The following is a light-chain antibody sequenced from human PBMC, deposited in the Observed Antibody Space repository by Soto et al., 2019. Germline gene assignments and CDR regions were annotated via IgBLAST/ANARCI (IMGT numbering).Light chain of an antibody. Sequence: QSVLTQPPSASGTPGQRVIISCSGRSSNIGSNYVYWFQHLPGTAPKLLIYANDQRPSGVPDRFSGSKSGTSASLAISGLRSEDEADYYCSSYTNINTRACVFGTGTKLTVL. CDR2: AND. CDR3: SSYTNINTRACV. J-gene: IGLJ1*01. V-gene: IGLV1-47*02. CDR1: SSNIGSNY.